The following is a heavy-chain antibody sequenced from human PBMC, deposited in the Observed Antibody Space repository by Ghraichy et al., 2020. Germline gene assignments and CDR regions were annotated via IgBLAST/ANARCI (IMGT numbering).Heavy chain of an antibody. CDR3: ATDPWDDYDILTGYQYFDY. V-gene: IGHV3-23*01. CDR2: ISGSGGST. J-gene: IGHJ4*02. Sequence: GGSLRLSCAASGFTFSSYAMSWVRQAPGKGLEWVSAISGSGGSTYYADSVKGRFTISRDNSKNTLYLQMNSLRAEDTAVYYCATDPWDDYDILTGYQYFDYWGQGTLVTVSS. D-gene: IGHD3-9*01. CDR1: GFTFSSYA.